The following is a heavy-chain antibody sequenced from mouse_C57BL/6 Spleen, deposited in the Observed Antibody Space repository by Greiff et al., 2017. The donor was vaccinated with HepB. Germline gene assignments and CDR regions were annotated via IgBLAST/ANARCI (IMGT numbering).Heavy chain of an antibody. CDR1: GFTFSSYG. CDR3: ARITTVVALDV. V-gene: IGHV5-6*01. CDR2: ISSGGSYT. J-gene: IGHJ1*03. Sequence: EVKLVESGGDLVKPGGSLKLSCAASGFTFSSYGMSWVRQTPDKRLEWVATISSGGSYTYYPDSVKGRFTISRDNAKNTLYLQMSSLKSEDTAMYYCARITTVVALDVWGTGTTVTVSS. D-gene: IGHD1-1*01.